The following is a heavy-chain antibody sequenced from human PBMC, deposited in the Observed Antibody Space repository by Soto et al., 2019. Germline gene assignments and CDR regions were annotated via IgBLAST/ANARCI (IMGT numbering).Heavy chain of an antibody. CDR2: IFYNGKT. D-gene: IGHD3-16*02. CDR3: ARGGVGITFGGVVVAPYCEY. V-gene: IGHV4-59*01. Sequence: SETLSLTCTVSGGSINDYYWSWIRRPPGKGLEWIGYIFYNGKTNYNPSLKSRVTISVDTSKNQFSLKLSSVTAADTAVFYCARGGVGITFGGVVVAPYCEYWGQEALVSVSS. J-gene: IGHJ4*02. CDR1: GGSINDYY.